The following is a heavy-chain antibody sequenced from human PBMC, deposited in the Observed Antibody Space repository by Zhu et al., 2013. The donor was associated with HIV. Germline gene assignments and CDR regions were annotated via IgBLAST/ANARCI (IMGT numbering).Heavy chain of an antibody. D-gene: IGHD3-22*01. CDR3: ARDLTPMIVVVRIRAFDY. Sequence: QVQLVQSGAEVKKPGASVKVSCKASGYTFTGYYMHWVRQAPGQGLEWMGWINPNSGGTNYAQKFQGRVTMTRDTSISTAYMELSRLRSDDTAVYYCARDLTPMIVVVRIRAFDYWGQGTLVTVSS. V-gene: IGHV1-2*02. CDR1: GYTFTGYY. CDR2: INPNSGGT. J-gene: IGHJ4*02.